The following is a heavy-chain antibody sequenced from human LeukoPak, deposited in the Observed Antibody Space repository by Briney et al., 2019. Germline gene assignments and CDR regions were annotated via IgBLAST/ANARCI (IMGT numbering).Heavy chain of an antibody. CDR3: AKYSNSWFYFDY. Sequence: PGGSLRLSCAASGFTFSSYAMSWVRQAPGKGLEWVSSISGSGGSTYYADSVKGRFTISRDNSKNTLYLQMNSLRAEDTAVYYYAKYSNSWFYFDYWGQGSLVTVSS. D-gene: IGHD6-13*01. V-gene: IGHV3-23*01. J-gene: IGHJ4*02. CDR1: GFTFSSYA. CDR2: ISGSGGST.